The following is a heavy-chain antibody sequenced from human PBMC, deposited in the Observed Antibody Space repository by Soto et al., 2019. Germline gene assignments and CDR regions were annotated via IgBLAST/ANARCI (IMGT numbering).Heavy chain of an antibody. CDR3: VKSITIFGGPPGYYYGMDV. CDR1: GFTFSSYA. Sequence: GGSLRLSCAASGFTFSSYAMSWVRQAPGKGLEWVSAISGSGGSTYYADSVKGRFTISRDNSKNTLYLQMNSLRAEDTAVYYSVKSITIFGGPPGYYYGMDVWGQGTTVTVSS. J-gene: IGHJ6*02. CDR2: ISGSGGST. V-gene: IGHV3-23*01. D-gene: IGHD3-3*01.